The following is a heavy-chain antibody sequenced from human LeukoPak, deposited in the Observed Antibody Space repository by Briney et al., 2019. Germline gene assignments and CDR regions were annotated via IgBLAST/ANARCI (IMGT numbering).Heavy chain of an antibody. J-gene: IGHJ3*02. V-gene: IGHV3-48*03. CDR1: GIPFTNF. CDR3: ARPSPYSSSWYAGAFDI. Sequence: PGGSLRLSCAASGIPFTNFWVRQAPGKGLEWVSYLSSSGSTNYYADSVKGRFTISRDNAKNSLYLQMNSLRAEDTAVYYCARPSPYSSSWYAGAFDIWGQGTMVTVSS. D-gene: IGHD6-13*01. CDR2: LSSSGSTN.